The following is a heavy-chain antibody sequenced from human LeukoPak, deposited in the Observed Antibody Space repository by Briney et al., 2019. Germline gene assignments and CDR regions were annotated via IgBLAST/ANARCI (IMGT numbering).Heavy chain of an antibody. CDR3: ARGVYSSGWYGAGYYYYGMDV. Sequence: PSGTLSLTCAVSGGSISSSNWWSWVRQPPGKGLEWIGEIYHSGSTNYNPSLKSRATISVDKSKNQFSLKLSSVTAADTAVYYCARGVYSSGWYGAGYYYYGMDVWGQGTTVTVSS. V-gene: IGHV4-4*02. D-gene: IGHD6-19*01. CDR2: IYHSGST. CDR1: GGSISSSNW. J-gene: IGHJ6*02.